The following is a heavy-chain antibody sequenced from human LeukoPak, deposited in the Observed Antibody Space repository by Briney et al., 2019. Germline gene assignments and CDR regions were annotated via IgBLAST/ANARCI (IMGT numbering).Heavy chain of an antibody. CDR3: AKDMGWQQLAYNFDY. CDR1: GFTFDDYA. V-gene: IGHV3-9*01. Sequence: PGRSLRLSCAASGFTFDDYAMHWVRQAPGKGLGWVSGISWNSGSIGYADSVKGRFTISRDNAKNSLYLQMNSLRAEDTALYYCAKDMGWQQLAYNFDYWGQGTLVTVSS. D-gene: IGHD6-13*01. J-gene: IGHJ4*02. CDR2: ISWNSGSI.